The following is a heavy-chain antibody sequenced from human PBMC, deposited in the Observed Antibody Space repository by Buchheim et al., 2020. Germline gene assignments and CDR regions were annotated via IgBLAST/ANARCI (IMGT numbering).Heavy chain of an antibody. CDR2: ISGSGGST. Sequence: EVQLLESGGGLVQPGGSLRLSCAASGFTFSSYAMSWVRQAPGKGLEWVSAISGSGGSTYYEESVKGRLTISRDNSKKTLYLRMNSLRAEDTAVYYCATLAGGSGYDTEGSDYWGQGTL. D-gene: IGHD5-12*01. J-gene: IGHJ4*02. V-gene: IGHV3-23*01. CDR3: ATLAGGSGYDTEGSDY. CDR1: GFTFSSYA.